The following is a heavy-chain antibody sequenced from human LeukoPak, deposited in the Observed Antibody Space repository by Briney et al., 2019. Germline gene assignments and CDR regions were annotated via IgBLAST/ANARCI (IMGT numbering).Heavy chain of an antibody. J-gene: IGHJ6*03. CDR1: GYTFTNYA. CDR3: ATYHDVLTGPYYFYYMDV. CDR2: INTHTANP. V-gene: IGHV7-4-1*02. D-gene: IGHD3-9*01. Sequence: ASVKVSCKASGYTFTNYAMNWVRQAPGQGLEWMGWINTHTANPTYAQGFTGRFVFSLDTSVSTAYLQISSLKAEDTAVYYCATYHDVLTGPYYFYYMDVWGKGTTVTVSS.